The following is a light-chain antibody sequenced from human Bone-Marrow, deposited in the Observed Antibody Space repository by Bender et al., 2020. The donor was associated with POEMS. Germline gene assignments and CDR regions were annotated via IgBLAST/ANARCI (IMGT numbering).Light chain of an antibody. CDR2: DVS. J-gene: IGLJ1*01. CDR3: NSYSGVGF. V-gene: IGLV2-14*03. Sequence: QSALTQPASVSGSPGQSITLFCTGTNNDVGGYNHVSWYQQYPGKPPKLLIYDVSIRASGVSNRFSGSKSGSTASLTISGLQGDDEADYYCNSYSGVGFFGAGTKVTVL. CDR1: NNDVGGYNH.